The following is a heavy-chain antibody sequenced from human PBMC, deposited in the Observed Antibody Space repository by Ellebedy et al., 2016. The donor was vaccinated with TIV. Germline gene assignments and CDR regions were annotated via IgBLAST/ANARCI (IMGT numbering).Heavy chain of an antibody. CDR2: IYYSGST. Sequence: GSLRLXXTVSGGSISSYYWSWIRQPPGKGLEWIGYIYYSGSTNYNPSLKSRVTISVDTSKNQFSLKLSSVTAADTAVHYCARGRKAYCSSTSCYTVGLDYWGQGTLVTVSS. V-gene: IGHV4-59*12. CDR3: ARGRKAYCSSTSCYTVGLDY. D-gene: IGHD2-2*02. J-gene: IGHJ4*02. CDR1: GGSISSYY.